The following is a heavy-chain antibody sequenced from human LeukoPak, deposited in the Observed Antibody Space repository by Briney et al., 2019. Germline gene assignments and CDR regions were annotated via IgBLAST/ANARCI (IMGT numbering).Heavy chain of an antibody. CDR1: GYTFTGYY. J-gene: IGHJ6*03. Sequence: ASVKVSCKASGYTFTGYYMHWVRQAPGQGLEWMGWINPNSGGTNYAQKFQGRVTMTRDTSISTAYMELSRLRSDDTAVYYCARDYYHGSGSLNYMDVWGKGTTVTVSS. CDR3: ARDYYHGSGSLNYMDV. CDR2: INPNSGGT. D-gene: IGHD3-10*01. V-gene: IGHV1-2*02.